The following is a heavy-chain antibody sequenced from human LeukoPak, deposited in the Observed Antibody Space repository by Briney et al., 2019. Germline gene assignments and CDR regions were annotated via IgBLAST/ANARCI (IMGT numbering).Heavy chain of an antibody. D-gene: IGHD1-26*01. Sequence: ASVKVSCKASGYTFTGYYMHWVRQAPGQGLEWMGWINPNSGGTNYAQKFQGRVTMTRDTSISTAYMELSRLRSDDTAVYYCSVSGSGSYSAFDIWGQGTMVTASS. J-gene: IGHJ3*02. CDR1: GYTFTGYY. V-gene: IGHV1-2*02. CDR2: INPNSGGT. CDR3: SVSGSGSYSAFDI.